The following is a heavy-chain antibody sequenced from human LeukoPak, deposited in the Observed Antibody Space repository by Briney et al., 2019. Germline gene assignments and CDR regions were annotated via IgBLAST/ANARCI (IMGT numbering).Heavy chain of an antibody. CDR2: INAGSGNT. J-gene: IGHJ3*02. Sequence: ASVKVSCKASGYTFGTYAIHWVRQAPGQRPEWMGWINAGSGNTKSSQKFQGRVTITRDKSANTAYMELSSLRSEDTAVYYCARTRGGYDFAAFDIWGQGTVVIVSS. CDR1: GYTFGTYA. CDR3: ARTRGGYDFAAFDI. D-gene: IGHD5-12*01. V-gene: IGHV1-3*01.